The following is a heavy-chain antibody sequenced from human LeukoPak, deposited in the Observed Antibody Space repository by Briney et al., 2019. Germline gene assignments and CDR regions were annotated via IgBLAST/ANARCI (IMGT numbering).Heavy chain of an antibody. CDR2: IKQDGSEK. J-gene: IGHJ3*02. D-gene: IGHD6-19*01. CDR3: ARGGQWLVPTDAFDI. V-gene: IGHV3-7*01. CDR1: GFTFSSYW. Sequence: GGSLRLSCAASGFTFSSYWMSWVRQAPGKGLEWVANIKQDGSEKYYVDSVKGRFTISRDNAKNSLYLQMNSLRAEDTAVYYRARGGQWLVPTDAFDIWGQGTMVTVSS.